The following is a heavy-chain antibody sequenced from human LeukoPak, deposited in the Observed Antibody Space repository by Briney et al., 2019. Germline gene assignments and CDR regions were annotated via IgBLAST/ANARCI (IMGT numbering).Heavy chain of an antibody. CDR3: ARRLTQYDCFDP. V-gene: IGHV6-1*01. J-gene: IGHJ5*02. CDR2: TYYRSTWYN. D-gene: IGHD2-2*01. CDR1: GDSATSNSVT. Sequence: SQTLSLTCAISGDSATSNSVTWNWIRQSPSRGLEWLGRTYYRSTWYNDYAVSVRGRITVNPDTSKNQFSLHLNSVTPEDTAVYYCARRLTQYDCFDPWGQGILVTVSS.